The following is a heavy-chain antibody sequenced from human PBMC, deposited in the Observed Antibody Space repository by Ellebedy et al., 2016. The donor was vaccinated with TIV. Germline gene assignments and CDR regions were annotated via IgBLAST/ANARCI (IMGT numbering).Heavy chain of an antibody. J-gene: IGHJ4*02. V-gene: IGHV3-23*01. Sequence: SVKGRFTISRDNSKNTLYLQVNSLRAEDTAIYYCAKDLGMGIAVAGACHYWGQGTLVTVSS. CDR3: AKDLGMGIAVAGACHY. D-gene: IGHD6-19*01.